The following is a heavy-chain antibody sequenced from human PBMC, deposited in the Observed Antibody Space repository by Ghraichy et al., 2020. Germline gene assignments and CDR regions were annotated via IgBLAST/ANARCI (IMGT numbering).Heavy chain of an antibody. V-gene: IGHV3-20*04. CDR1: GFTFDNYN. Sequence: GGSLRLSCVASGFTFDNYNFNWVRQAPGKGLEWVAGIDWNGGRRSYADSVKGRFTISRDNAKNSVFLQMNSLRAEDTSLYYCTRDGPDYYFGLDVWGQGTTVNVSS. CDR3: TRDGPDYYFGLDV. J-gene: IGHJ6*02. CDR2: IDWNGGRR.